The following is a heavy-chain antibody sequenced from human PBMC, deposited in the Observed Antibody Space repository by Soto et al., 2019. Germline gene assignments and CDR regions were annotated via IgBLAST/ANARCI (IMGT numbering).Heavy chain of an antibody. J-gene: IGHJ6*02. CDR2: IIPIFGTA. CDR3: ARDRVPVAVAVRLKAGVSYYYDGMDV. D-gene: IGHD6-19*01. V-gene: IGHV1-69*01. Sequence: QVQLVQSGAEVKKPGSSVKVSCKASGGTFSSYAISWVRQAPGQGLEWMGGIIPIFGTANYAQKFQGRVTITADESTSTAYMELSSLRSEDTAVYYCARDRVPVAVAVRLKAGVSYYYDGMDVWGQGTTVTVSS. CDR1: GGTFSSYA.